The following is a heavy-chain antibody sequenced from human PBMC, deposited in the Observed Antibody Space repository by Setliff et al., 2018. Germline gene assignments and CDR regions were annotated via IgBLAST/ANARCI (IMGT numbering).Heavy chain of an antibody. V-gene: IGHV4-38-2*01. CDR2: IYHRGRT. CDR3: ARGCAAGACYSDYYYYMDV. CDR1: GISITSGHY. D-gene: IGHD2-15*01. Sequence: PSETLSLTCDVSGISITSGHYWGWIRQPPGKGLEWTATIYHRGRTYYNPSLDSRVTISLDTSKDQYSLKLKSVTAADAAMYYCARGCAAGACYSDYYYYMDVWGKGTTVT. J-gene: IGHJ6*03.